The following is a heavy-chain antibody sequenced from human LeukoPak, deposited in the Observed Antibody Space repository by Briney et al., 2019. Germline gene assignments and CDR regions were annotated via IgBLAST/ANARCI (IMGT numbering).Heavy chain of an antibody. V-gene: IGHV4-38-2*01. CDR3: ARGPYYYDSSGYYYYYYYMDV. J-gene: IGHJ6*03. CDR2: IYHSGT. CDR1: GYSISSGFF. D-gene: IGHD3-22*01. Sequence: PSETLSLTCAVSGYSISSGFFWAWIRQPPGKGLEWIGSIYHSGTYYNPSLKSRVTMSIDTSKNQFSLKLSSVTAADTAVYYCARGPYYYDSSGYYYYYYYMDVWGKGTTVTVSS.